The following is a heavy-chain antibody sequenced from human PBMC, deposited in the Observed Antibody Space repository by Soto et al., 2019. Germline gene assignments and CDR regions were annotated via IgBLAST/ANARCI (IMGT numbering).Heavy chain of an antibody. D-gene: IGHD5-18*01. CDR1: GGSISSNNYY. V-gene: IGHV4-39*01. Sequence: PSETLSLTCTVSGGSISSNNYYWGWIRQPPGKGLEWIGSIYYSGSTYYNPSLKSRVTISVDTSKNQFSLKLSSVTATDTAVYYCATSEGQLWLKSDYWGKGTLVTVSS. CDR3: ATSEGQLWLKSDY. J-gene: IGHJ4*02. CDR2: IYYSGST.